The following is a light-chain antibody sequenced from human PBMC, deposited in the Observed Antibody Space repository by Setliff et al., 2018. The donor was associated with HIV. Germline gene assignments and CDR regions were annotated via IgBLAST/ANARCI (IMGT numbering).Light chain of an antibody. CDR2: GVN. Sequence: QSVLTQPASVSGSPGQSITISCTGTSSDVGGFDFVSWYQQHPGKAPKLIIYGVNKRPSGVSDRFSGSKSANTASLTISGLQAEDEADYFCGSYSYSTTLVFGGGTKVTVL. CDR1: SSDVGGFDF. CDR3: GSYSYSTTLV. V-gene: IGLV2-14*01. J-gene: IGLJ2*01.